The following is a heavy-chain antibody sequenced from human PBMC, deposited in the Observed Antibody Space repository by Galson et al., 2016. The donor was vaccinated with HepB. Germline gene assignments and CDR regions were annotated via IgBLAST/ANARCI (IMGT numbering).Heavy chain of an antibody. V-gene: IGHV1-69*04. J-gene: IGHJ6*02. CDR1: GGTFNNYA. CDR3: ASVTGYYYASGTYPPNYAMDV. Sequence: SVKVSCKASGGTFNNYALSWVRQAPGQGLEWMGTIIPILGITNYAQKFQGRVTITADKSTSTAYMALSSLRSEDTAVYYCASVTGYYYASGTYPPNYAMDVWGQGTTVTVSS. CDR2: IIPILGIT. D-gene: IGHD3-10*01.